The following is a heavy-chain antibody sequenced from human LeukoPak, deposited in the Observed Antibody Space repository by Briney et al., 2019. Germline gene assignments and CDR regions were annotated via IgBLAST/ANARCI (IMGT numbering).Heavy chain of an antibody. Sequence: SETLSLTCAVYGGSFSGYYWSWIRQPPGKGLEWIGEINHSGSTNFNPSLKSRVTISVDTSKNQFSLKLSSVTAADTAVYYCARGRYATDYWGQGTLVTVSS. V-gene: IGHV4-34*01. CDR1: GGSFSGYY. CDR2: INHSGST. J-gene: IGHJ4*02. CDR3: ARGRYATDY. D-gene: IGHD1-1*01.